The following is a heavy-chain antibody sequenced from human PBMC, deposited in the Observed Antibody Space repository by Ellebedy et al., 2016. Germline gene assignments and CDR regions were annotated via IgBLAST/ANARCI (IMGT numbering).Heavy chain of an antibody. CDR3: ASYGAVAGEA. J-gene: IGHJ5*02. Sequence: ASVKVSXXASGYTFTSYGLSWVRQAPGQGLEWMGWISAYNGNTNYAQKLQGRVTMTTDTSTSTAYMELRSLRSDDTAVYYCASYGAVAGEAWGQGTLVTVSS. CDR1: GYTFTSYG. D-gene: IGHD6-19*01. CDR2: ISAYNGNT. V-gene: IGHV1-18*01.